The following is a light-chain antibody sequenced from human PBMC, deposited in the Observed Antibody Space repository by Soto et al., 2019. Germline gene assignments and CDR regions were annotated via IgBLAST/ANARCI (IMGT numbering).Light chain of an antibody. V-gene: IGKV3D-7*01. CDR2: GAS. CDR3: QQAGT. CDR1: QSVSSSY. Sequence: EIVMTQSPATLSLSPGERATLSCRASQSVSSSYLYWYPQKPGQAPRLLIYGASTRATGIPARFSGSGSGTDFTLTISSLQPEDFAVYYCQQAGTFGPGTKVDIK. J-gene: IGKJ3*01.